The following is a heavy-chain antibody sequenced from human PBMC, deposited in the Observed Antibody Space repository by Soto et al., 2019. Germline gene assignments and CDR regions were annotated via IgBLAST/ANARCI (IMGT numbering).Heavy chain of an antibody. CDR3: ARVLNTGTTPFDY. V-gene: IGHV4-34*01. CDR2: INHSGST. J-gene: IGHJ4*02. Sequence: SETLSLTCAVYGGSFSGYYWSWIRQPPGKGLEWIGEINHSGSTNYNPSLKSRVTISVDTSKNQFSLKLSSVTAADTAVYYCARVLNTGTTPFDYWGQGTLVTVSS. D-gene: IGHD1-7*01. CDR1: GGSFSGYY.